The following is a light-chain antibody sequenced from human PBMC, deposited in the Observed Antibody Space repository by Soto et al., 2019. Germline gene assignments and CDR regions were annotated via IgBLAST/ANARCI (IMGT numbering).Light chain of an antibody. CDR2: DAS. V-gene: IGKV1-5*01. CDR1: QSLNSL. Sequence: DIQMTQSPSTLSASVGDRVTITCRASQSLNSLLAWYQQKPGRAPKLLIYDASTLESGVPSRFSGSGSGTEFTLTISSLQTDDFATNYCQQYNSYSSWTFGQGTKVDIK. CDR3: QQYNSYSSWT. J-gene: IGKJ1*01.